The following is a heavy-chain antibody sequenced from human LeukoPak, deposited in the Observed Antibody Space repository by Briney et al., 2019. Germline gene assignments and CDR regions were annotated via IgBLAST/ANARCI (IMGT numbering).Heavy chain of an antibody. V-gene: IGHV4-39*01. CDR3: ARQGMAYYYGSGSYYKSPRSLI. J-gene: IGHJ3*02. D-gene: IGHD3-10*01. CDR2: IYYSGST. CDR1: GGSISSSSYY. Sequence: SETLSLTCTVSGGSISSSSYYWGWIRQPPGKGLEWIGSIYYSGSTYYNPSLKSRVTISVDTSKNQFSLKLSSVTAADTAVYYCARQGMAYYYGSGSYYKSPRSLIWGQGTMVTVSS.